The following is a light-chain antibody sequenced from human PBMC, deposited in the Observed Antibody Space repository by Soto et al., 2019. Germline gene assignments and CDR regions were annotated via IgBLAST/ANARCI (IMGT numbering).Light chain of an antibody. V-gene: IGLV2-14*01. Sequence: QSVLTQPASVSGSPGQSITISCTGTSSDIGNYDFVSWYQQVPGTAPKAMIYEVSSRPSGVSNRFSGSKSGNTASLTISGLQPEDEAYYYCTSYTTSPSFTLFGGGTNPTVL. CDR2: EVS. J-gene: IGLJ2*01. CDR1: SSDIGNYDF. CDR3: TSYTTSPSFTL.